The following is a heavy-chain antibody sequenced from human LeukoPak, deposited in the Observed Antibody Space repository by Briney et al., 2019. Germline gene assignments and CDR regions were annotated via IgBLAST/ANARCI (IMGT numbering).Heavy chain of an antibody. CDR2: IYVGGST. CDR3: ATRPYGYDLPYFDY. J-gene: IGHJ4*02. Sequence: GGSLRLSCAASGLSVSKKYMSWVRQAPGKGLEWVSVIYVGGSTYYADSVRGRFTISRDNSKNTLYLQMNSLRVDDTAVYYCATRPYGYDLPYFDYWGQGTLVTVSS. CDR1: GLSVSKKY. V-gene: IGHV3-66*01. D-gene: IGHD5-18*01.